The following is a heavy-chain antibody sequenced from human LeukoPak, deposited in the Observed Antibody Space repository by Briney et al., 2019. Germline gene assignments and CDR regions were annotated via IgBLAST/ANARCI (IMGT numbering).Heavy chain of an antibody. D-gene: IGHD3-3*01. J-gene: IGHJ4*02. V-gene: IGHV1-24*01. Sequence: ASVNVSCKVSGYTLTELSMHWVRQAPGKGLEWMGGFDPEDGETIYAQKFQGRVTMTEDTSTDTAYMELSSLRSEDTAVYYCATDQYYDFWSGYSDWGQGTLVTVSS. CDR2: FDPEDGET. CDR3: ATDQYYDFWSGYSD. CDR1: GYTLTELS.